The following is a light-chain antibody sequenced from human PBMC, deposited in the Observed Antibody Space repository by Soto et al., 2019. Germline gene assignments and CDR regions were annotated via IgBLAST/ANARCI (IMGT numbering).Light chain of an antibody. Sequence: AIQLTQSPSSLSASVGDRVTITRRASQDISSSLAWYQQKPGKAPKLLIYAASILQSGVPSGFSGSGFGTDFTLTISSLRAEDFATYFCQQVRSYPSTFGGGTKVDIK. V-gene: IGKV1-13*02. CDR1: QDISSS. CDR3: QQVRSYPST. J-gene: IGKJ4*01. CDR2: AAS.